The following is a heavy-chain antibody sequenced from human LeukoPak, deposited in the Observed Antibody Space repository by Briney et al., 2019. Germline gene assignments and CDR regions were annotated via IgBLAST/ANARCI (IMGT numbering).Heavy chain of an antibody. Sequence: PSETLSLTCTVSGGSISSYYWSWIRQPPGKGLEWIGYIYNSGSTNYNPSLKSRVTISVDTSKNQFSLKLSSVTAADTAVYYCARKRDNYYDSSGPRSAFDIWGQGTMVTVSS. V-gene: IGHV4-59*08. D-gene: IGHD3-22*01. CDR1: GGSISSYY. J-gene: IGHJ3*02. CDR2: IYNSGST. CDR3: ARKRDNYYDSSGPRSAFDI.